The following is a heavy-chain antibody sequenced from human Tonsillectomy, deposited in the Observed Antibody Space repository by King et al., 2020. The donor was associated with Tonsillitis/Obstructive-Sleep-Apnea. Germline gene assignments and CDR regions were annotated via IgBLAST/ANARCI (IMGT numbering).Heavy chain of an antibody. V-gene: IGHV4-34*01. CDR3: ARAVSSGSGLDY. Sequence: VQLQQWGAGLLKPSETLSLTCAVYGGSFSGYYWSWIRQPLGKGLEWIGEINHSGSTNYNPSLKSRVTISVDTSKNQFSLKLSSVTAADTAVYYCARAVSSGSGLDYWGQGTLVTVSS. CDR1: GGSFSGYY. J-gene: IGHJ4*02. CDR2: INHSGST. D-gene: IGHD3-3*01.